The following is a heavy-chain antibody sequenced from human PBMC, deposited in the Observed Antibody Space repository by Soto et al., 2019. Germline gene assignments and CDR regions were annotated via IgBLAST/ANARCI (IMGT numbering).Heavy chain of an antibody. D-gene: IGHD3-10*01. Sequence: PSETLSLTCTVSGGSISSGGYYWSWIRQHPGKGLEWIGYIYYSGSTNYNPSLKSRVTMSVDTSKNQFSLKLSSVTAADTAVYYCARVIRGYYGSGSYYPQAMDVWGKGTTVTVSS. CDR3: ARVIRGYYGSGSYYPQAMDV. CDR1: GGSISSGGYY. CDR2: IYYSGST. V-gene: IGHV4-61*08. J-gene: IGHJ6*04.